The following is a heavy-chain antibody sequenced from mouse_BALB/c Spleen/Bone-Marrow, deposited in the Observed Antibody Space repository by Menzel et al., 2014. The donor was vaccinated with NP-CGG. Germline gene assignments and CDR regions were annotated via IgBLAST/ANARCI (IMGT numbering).Heavy chain of an antibody. CDR3: TRVTTNWYFDV. Sequence: EVKLMESGPELVKPGASVKISCKASGYSFTGYFMNWVMQSHGKSLEWIGRINPYNGDTFYNQKFKDKATLTEDKSSSTAHMELRSLASEDSAVYYCTRVTTNWYFDVWGAGTTVTASS. CDR1: GYSFTGYF. V-gene: IGHV1-20*02. D-gene: IGHD1-1*01. CDR2: INPYNGDT. J-gene: IGHJ1*01.